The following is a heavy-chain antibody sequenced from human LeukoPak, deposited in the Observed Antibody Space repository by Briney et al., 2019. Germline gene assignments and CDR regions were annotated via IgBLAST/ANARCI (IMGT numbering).Heavy chain of an antibody. CDR3: ARVISRAFDI. Sequence: QPGRSLRLSCAASGFTFSSYAMHWVRQAPGKGLEWVAVISYDGSNKYYADSVKGRFTIPRDNSKNTLYLQMNSLRAEDTAVYYCARVISRAFDIWGQGTMVTVSS. J-gene: IGHJ3*02. V-gene: IGHV3-30*04. CDR2: ISYDGSNK. CDR1: GFTFSSYA.